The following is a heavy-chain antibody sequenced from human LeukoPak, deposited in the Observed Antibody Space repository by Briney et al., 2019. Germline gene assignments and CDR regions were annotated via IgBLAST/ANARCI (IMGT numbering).Heavy chain of an antibody. V-gene: IGHV3-74*01. Sequence: SGGSLRLSCAAPGFTFRSYWMHWVRQAPGKGLMWVSRVDNDGSSTTYADSVQGRFTIYRDNAKKSLYLQMNSLRVEDTAVYYCARKTGSTIQYGSGIFDYWGQGTLVTVSS. D-gene: IGHD3-10*01. J-gene: IGHJ4*02. CDR3: ARKTGSTIQYGSGIFDY. CDR2: VDNDGSST. CDR1: GFTFRSYW.